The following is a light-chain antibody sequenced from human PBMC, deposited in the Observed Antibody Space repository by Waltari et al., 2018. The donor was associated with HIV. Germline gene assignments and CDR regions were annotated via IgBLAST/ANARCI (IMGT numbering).Light chain of an antibody. CDR2: AAS. Sequence: IQMTQSPSSLSASVGDTVTITCRASQDISMLLSWYQQKPGEAPKLLIHAASSLPTGAPARFRGRGSGTEFTLTISGLQPEDFATYFCLQIYRTPLTFGPGTKLDMK. CDR3: LQIYRTPLT. CDR1: QDISML. J-gene: IGKJ3*01. V-gene: IGKV1-39*01.